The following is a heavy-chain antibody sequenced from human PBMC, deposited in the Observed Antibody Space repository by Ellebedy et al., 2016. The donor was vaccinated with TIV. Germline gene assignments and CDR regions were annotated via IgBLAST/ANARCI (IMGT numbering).Heavy chain of an antibody. V-gene: IGHV3-23*01. J-gene: IGHJ3*02. Sequence: GGSLRLXXAASRFSFSNHGMSWVRQAPGKGLEWVSSISASGGETFYAESVKGRFTISRDNSKNMLYLQMNSLRAEDTAVYYCAKIHIIGLWAFDIWGQGTMVPVSS. D-gene: IGHD5-18*01. CDR3: AKIHIIGLWAFDI. CDR1: RFSFSNHG. CDR2: ISASGGET.